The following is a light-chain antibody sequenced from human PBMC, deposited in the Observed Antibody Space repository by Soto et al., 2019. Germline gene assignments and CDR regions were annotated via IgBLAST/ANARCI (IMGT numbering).Light chain of an antibody. Sequence: IVLTQSPGTLSVSPGERATLACRASQSVISTYLAWYQQKPGQAPRLLIYGASTRATGIPDRFSGSGSGTDFTRTISRLEPEYVAVYYRQQYGSSPNTFGQGTRLEIK. CDR2: GAS. V-gene: IGKV3-20*01. J-gene: IGKJ5*01. CDR1: QSVISTY. CDR3: QQYGSSPNT.